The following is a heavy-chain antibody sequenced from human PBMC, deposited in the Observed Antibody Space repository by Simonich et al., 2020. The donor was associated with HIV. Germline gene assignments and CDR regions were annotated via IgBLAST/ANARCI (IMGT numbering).Heavy chain of an antibody. CDR3: ARVGRGAEFDY. Sequence: QVRLQQWGAGLLKPSKTLSLTCAVYGGSFSGNYWSWIRQSPGKGLEWIGEINHSGRINYRPSLKSRVTISVDTSKNHFSLKLTSVTAADTAVYYCARVGRGAEFDYWGQGTLVTVSS. V-gene: IGHV4-34*01. J-gene: IGHJ4*02. D-gene: IGHD2-15*01. CDR2: INHSGRI. CDR1: GGSFSGNY.